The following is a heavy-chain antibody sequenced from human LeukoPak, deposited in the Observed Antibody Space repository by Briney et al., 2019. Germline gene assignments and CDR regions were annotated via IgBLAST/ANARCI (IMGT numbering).Heavy chain of an antibody. CDR2: IKEDGSEK. CDR1: GFTFSSHW. Sequence: GGSLRLSCAASGFTFSSHWMSWVRQAPGKGLEWVANIKEDGSEKHYVDSVKGRYTISRDNAKNSLYLQMNSLGAEDTAVYYCARDLWEDAFDIWGQGTMVTVSS. V-gene: IGHV3-7*01. J-gene: IGHJ3*02. D-gene: IGHD1-26*01. CDR3: ARDLWEDAFDI.